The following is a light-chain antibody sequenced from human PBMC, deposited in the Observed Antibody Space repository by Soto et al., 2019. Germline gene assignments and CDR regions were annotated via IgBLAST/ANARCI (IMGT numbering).Light chain of an antibody. J-gene: IGKJ1*01. Sequence: IVLTQSPVTLSLSPGERATLSCRASQSVSSYLAWYQQKPGQAPRLLIYDASNRATGIPARFSGSGSGTEFTLTISSLEPEDFAVYYCQQRSNWPGTFGQGTKVEVK. CDR1: QSVSSY. V-gene: IGKV3-11*01. CDR3: QQRSNWPGT. CDR2: DAS.